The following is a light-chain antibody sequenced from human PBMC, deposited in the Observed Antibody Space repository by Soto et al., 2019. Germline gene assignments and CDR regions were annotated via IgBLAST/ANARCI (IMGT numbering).Light chain of an antibody. CDR2: SAS. CDR1: QTILTTS. V-gene: IGKV3-20*01. CDR3: QQYGSSPLLT. Sequence: EIVLTQSPGTLSLSPGERATLSCRASQTILTTSLAWYQQKPGQAPRLLIYSASNRATGIPDRFSGSGSGTDFTLTISRLEPEDFAVYFCQQYGSSPLLTFGGGTKVEI. J-gene: IGKJ4*01.